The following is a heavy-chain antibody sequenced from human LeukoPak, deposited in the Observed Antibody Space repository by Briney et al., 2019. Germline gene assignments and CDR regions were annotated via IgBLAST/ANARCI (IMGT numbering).Heavy chain of an antibody. Sequence: SETLSLTCSVSGYFFTSGHYWGWIRQPPGKGLEWIANIYHTGSAHYNPSLKSRVTISVDTSKNQFSLKLSSVTAADTAVYYCARYCTSTTCILRGFDYWGQGTLVTVSS. D-gene: IGHD2-2*01. J-gene: IGHJ4*02. CDR2: IYHTGSA. CDR1: GYFFTSGHY. V-gene: IGHV4-38-2*01. CDR3: ARYCTSTTCILRGFDY.